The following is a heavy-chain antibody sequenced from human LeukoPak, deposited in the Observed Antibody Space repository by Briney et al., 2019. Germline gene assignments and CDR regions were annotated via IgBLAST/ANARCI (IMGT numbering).Heavy chain of an antibody. D-gene: IGHD3-22*01. V-gene: IGHV4-4*09. CDR1: GGSISSYY. CDR2: IYHSGST. J-gene: IGHJ4*02. Sequence: SETLSLTCTVSGGSISSYYWSWIRQPPGKGLEWIGYIYHSGSTHFNPSLKSRVTISVGTSKNQFSLKLSSVTAADTAVYFCARGPDSSGYYYFDYWGQGTLVTVSS. CDR3: ARGPDSSGYYYFDY.